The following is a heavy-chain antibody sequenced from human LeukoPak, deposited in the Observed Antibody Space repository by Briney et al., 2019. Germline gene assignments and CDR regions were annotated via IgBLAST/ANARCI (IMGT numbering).Heavy chain of an antibody. Sequence: GASVKVSCKASGYTFTGYYMHWVRQAPGQGLEWMGWINPNSGGTNYAQKFQGRVTMTRDTSISTAYMELSRLRSDDTAVYYCARSNPFTVTLPTRPLDYWGQGTLVTVSS. CDR1: GYTFTGYY. CDR2: INPNSGGT. D-gene: IGHD4-17*01. CDR3: ARSNPFTVTLPTRPLDY. J-gene: IGHJ4*02. V-gene: IGHV1-2*02.